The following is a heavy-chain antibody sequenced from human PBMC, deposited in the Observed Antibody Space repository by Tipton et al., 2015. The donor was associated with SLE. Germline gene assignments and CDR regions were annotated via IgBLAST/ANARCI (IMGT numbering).Heavy chain of an antibody. V-gene: IGHV4-38-2*01. D-gene: IGHD2-2*01. J-gene: IGHJ4*02. CDR3: ARRYASAYFDY. Sequence: GLVKPSETVSLTCGVSSYSITSGYYWGWIRQAPGKGLEWVGSIHHSGNTYFNPSLQSRITMSMDTSKNQFSLKLSSVTAADTAVYYCARRYASAYFDYWGQGTLVTVSS. CDR2: IHHSGNT. CDR1: SYSITSGYY.